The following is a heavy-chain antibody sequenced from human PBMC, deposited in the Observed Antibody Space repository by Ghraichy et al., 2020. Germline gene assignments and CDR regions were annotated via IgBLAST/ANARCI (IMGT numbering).Heavy chain of an antibody. J-gene: IGHJ4*02. CDR1: GFSFYNYG. CDR3: TKSYGDYYSDF. V-gene: IGHV3-23*01. CDR2: LNNLGGDT. Sequence: GGSLRLSCAASGFSFYNYGMNWVRQAPGKGLEWVSRLNNLGGDTSYADSVKGRFTISRDNSKNTLSLQMNNLRAEDTGVYYCTKSYGDYYSDFWGQGTLVTVST. D-gene: IGHD4-17*01.